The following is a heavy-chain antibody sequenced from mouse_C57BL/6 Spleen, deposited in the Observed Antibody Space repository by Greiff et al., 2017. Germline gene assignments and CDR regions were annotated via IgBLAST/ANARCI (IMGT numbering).Heavy chain of an antibody. CDR1: GYTFTSYW. J-gene: IGHJ3*01. CDR3: ARGEGLYHFAY. D-gene: IGHD2-12*01. V-gene: IGHV1-50*01. CDR2: IDPSDSYT. Sequence: QVQLQQPGAELVKPGASVKLSCKASGYTFTSYWLQWVKQRPGQGLEWIGEIDPSDSYTNYNQKFKGKATLTVDTSSSTAYMQLSSLTSEDSAVYYCARGEGLYHFAYWGQGTLVTVSA.